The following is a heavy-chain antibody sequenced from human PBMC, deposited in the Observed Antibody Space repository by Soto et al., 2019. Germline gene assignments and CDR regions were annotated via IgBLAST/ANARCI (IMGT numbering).Heavy chain of an antibody. CDR3: ARISGGEGY. J-gene: IGHJ4*02. CDR1: GGSISSYY. V-gene: IGHV4-59*01. D-gene: IGHD2-15*01. Sequence: QVQLQESGPGLVKPSETLSLTCTVSGGSISSYYWSWIRQPPGKGLEWIGYIYNSGSTNSNPSLNSRVTISVDTSKNPFSLKLSSVTAADTAVCYCARISGGEGYWGQGTLVTVSS. CDR2: IYNSGST.